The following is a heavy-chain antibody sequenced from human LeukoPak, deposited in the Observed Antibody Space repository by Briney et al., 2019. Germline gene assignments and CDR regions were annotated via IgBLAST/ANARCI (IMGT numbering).Heavy chain of an antibody. J-gene: IGHJ4*02. CDR3: ARGSYSSFLYFDY. CDR2: IYHSGST. D-gene: IGHD6-6*01. V-gene: IGHV4-30-2*01. Sequence: PSETLSLTCAVSGGSISSGGYSWGWIRQPPGKGLEWIGYIYHSGSTYYNPSLKSRVTISVDRSKNQFSLKLSSVTAADTAVYYCARGSYSSFLYFDYWGQGTLVTVSS. CDR1: GGSISSGGYS.